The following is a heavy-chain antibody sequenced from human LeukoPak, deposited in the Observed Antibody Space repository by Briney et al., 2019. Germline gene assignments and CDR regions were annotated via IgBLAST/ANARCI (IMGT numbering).Heavy chain of an antibody. D-gene: IGHD4-17*01. CDR2: IWYDGINK. Sequence: GGSLRLSCAASGFTFSSYGMHWVRQAPGKGLEWVAVIWYDGINKYYADSVKGRFSISRDNSKNTLYLQMNSLRAEDTAVYYCAREGPTAALFDYWGQGTQVTVSS. V-gene: IGHV3-33*01. CDR1: GFTFSSYG. J-gene: IGHJ4*02. CDR3: AREGPTAALFDY.